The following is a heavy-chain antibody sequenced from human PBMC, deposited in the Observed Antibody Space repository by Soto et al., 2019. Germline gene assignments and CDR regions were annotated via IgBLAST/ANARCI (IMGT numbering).Heavy chain of an antibody. D-gene: IGHD1-26*01. V-gene: IGHV3-21*01. J-gene: IGHJ4*02. CDR3: VRDDFGLGIDH. CDR1: GFTFSSYS. Sequence: PGGSLGLSCAASGFTFSSYSMNWVRQAPGKGLEWVSSISSSSRYIYYPDSVKGRFTISRDNAKNSLYLQMSSLRAEDTAVYYSVRDDFGLGIDHWGLGTLVAVS. CDR2: ISSSSRYI.